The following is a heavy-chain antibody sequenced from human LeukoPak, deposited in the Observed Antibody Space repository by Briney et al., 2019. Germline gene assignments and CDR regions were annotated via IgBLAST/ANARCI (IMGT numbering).Heavy chain of an antibody. CDR1: GFTFNSFG. J-gene: IGHJ3*02. CDR3: ARVNTGSYRTAFDI. Sequence: GGSLRLSCAASGFTFNSFGMHWVRQAPGKGLEWVAVISYDGSNKYYADSVKGRFTISRDNSKNTLYLQMNSLRVEDTAVYYCARVNTGSYRTAFDIWGQGTMVTVSS. V-gene: IGHV3-30*03. D-gene: IGHD1-26*01. CDR2: ISYDGSNK.